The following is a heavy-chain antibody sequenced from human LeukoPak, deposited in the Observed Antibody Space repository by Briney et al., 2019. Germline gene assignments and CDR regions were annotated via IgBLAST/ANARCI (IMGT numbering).Heavy chain of an antibody. CDR3: AKPPSSLRYFDWLWNYFDY. V-gene: IGHV3-23*01. J-gene: IGHJ4*02. CDR2: ISGSGGST. Sequence: GGSLRLSCAASGFTFSSYAMHWVRQAPGKGLEWVSAISGSGGSTYYADSVKGRFTISRDNSKNTLYLQMNSLRAEDTAVYYCAKPPSSLRYFDWLWNYFDYWGQGTLVTVSS. D-gene: IGHD3-9*01. CDR1: GFTFSSYA.